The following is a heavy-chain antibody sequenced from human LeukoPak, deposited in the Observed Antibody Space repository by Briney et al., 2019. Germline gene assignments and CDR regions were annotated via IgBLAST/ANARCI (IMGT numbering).Heavy chain of an antibody. V-gene: IGHV1-24*01. D-gene: IGHD3-3*01. CDR2: FDPEDGET. CDR1: GYTLTELS. CDR3: ATATSYDFWSGYYLGLYGMDV. Sequence: GASVKVSCTVSGYTLTELSMHWVRQAPGKGLEWMGGFDPEDGETIYAQKFQGRVTMTEDTSTDTAYMELSSLRSEDTAVYYCATATSYDFWSGYYLGLYGMDVWGQGTTVTVSS. J-gene: IGHJ6*02.